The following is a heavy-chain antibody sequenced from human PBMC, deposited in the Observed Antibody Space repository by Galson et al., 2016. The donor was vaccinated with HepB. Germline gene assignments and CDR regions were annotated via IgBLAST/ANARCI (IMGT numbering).Heavy chain of an antibody. Sequence: SLRLSCAASGFTFSRHWMHWVRQAPGKGLVWVSRINSNGSATTYADSVRGRFTIARDNADNTLYLQMNSLRAEDTAVYYCARLAVTTPFDNWGQGTLVTVSS. V-gene: IGHV3-74*01. J-gene: IGHJ4*02. CDR1: GFTFSRHW. CDR3: ARLAVTTPFDN. D-gene: IGHD4-17*01. CDR2: INSNGSAT.